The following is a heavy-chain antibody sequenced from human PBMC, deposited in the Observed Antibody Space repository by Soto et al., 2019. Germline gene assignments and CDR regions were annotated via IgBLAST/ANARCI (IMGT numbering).Heavy chain of an antibody. Sequence: SETLSLTCTVSGGSISSSSYYWGWIRQPPGKGLEWIGSIYYSGSTYYNPSLKSRVTISVDTSKNQFSLKLSSVTAADTAVYYCARIEGYCSGGSCYGAFDIWGQGTMVTVSS. CDR1: GGSISSSSYY. CDR3: ARIEGYCSGGSCYGAFDI. J-gene: IGHJ3*02. V-gene: IGHV4-39*01. D-gene: IGHD2-15*01. CDR2: IYYSGST.